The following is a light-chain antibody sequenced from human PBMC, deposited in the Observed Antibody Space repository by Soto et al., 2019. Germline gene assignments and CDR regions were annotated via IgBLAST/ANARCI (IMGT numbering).Light chain of an antibody. Sequence: QSALTQPPSASGSLGQSVTISCTGTSRDVGGYNYVAWYQQPPGKAPKVLIYEVTKRPSGVPDRFSGSKSGNTASLTVSGLQVEDEADYYCSSYAGSKNNYVFGTGTKVTVL. CDR2: EVT. CDR1: SRDVGGYNY. CDR3: SSYAGSKNNYV. V-gene: IGLV2-8*01. J-gene: IGLJ1*01.